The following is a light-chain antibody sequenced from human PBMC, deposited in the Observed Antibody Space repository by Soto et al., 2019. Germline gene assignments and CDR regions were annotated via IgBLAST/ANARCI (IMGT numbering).Light chain of an antibody. Sequence: QSALTQPASVSGSPGQSITISCTGASSDVGGVNYVSWYQQHPGKAPKLMISDVSDRPSGVSDRFSGSKSGNTASLTISGLQAEDEADYYCSSYTSSATVFGGGTQLTVL. CDR2: DVS. CDR1: SSDVGGVNY. V-gene: IGLV2-14*01. J-gene: IGLJ2*01. CDR3: SSYTSSATV.